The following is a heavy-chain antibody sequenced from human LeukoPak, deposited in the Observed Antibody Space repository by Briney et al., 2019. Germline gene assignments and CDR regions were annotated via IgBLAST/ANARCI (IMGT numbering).Heavy chain of an antibody. Sequence: GGSLRLSCSASGFTFSSYSMNWVRQAPGKGLEWVSYISSSSTTIYYADSVKGRFTISRDNAKNSLYLQMNSLRVADTAVYYCARGPYKDFWTGYSDYWGQGTLVTVSS. CDR1: GFTFSSYS. CDR2: ISSSSTTI. D-gene: IGHD3/OR15-3a*01. J-gene: IGHJ4*02. V-gene: IGHV3-48*01. CDR3: ARGPYKDFWTGYSDY.